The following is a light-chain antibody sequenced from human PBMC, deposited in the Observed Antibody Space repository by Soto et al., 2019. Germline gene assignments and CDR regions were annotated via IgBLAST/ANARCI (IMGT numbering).Light chain of an antibody. J-gene: IGKJ2*01. CDR1: QSVSSY. V-gene: IGKV1-39*01. CDR3: QQTYSTPPT. CDR2: AAS. Sequence: DIQMTQSPSSLSSSVGDRVTISCRASQSVSSYLNWYQQRPGKAPKLLIYAASSLQSGVPSRFSGSGSGTDLTLTISSLQPEDFASYYCQQTYSTPPTFGQGPKLEIK.